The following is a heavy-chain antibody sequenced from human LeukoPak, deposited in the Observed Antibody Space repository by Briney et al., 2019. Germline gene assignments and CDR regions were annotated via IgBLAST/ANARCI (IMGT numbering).Heavy chain of an antibody. CDR2: ISGSGGNT. Sequence: GGSLRLSCAASGFTFGSYAMSWVRQAPGKGLEWVSAISGSGGNTYYADSVKGRFTISRDNSKNTLYLQMNSLRAEDTAVYYCAKGRYGYYGMDVWGQGTTVTVSS. CDR1: GFTFGSYA. CDR3: AKGRYGYYGMDV. J-gene: IGHJ6*02. V-gene: IGHV3-23*01. D-gene: IGHD4-17*01.